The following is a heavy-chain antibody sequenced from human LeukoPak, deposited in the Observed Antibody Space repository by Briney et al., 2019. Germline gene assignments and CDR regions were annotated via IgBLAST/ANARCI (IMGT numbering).Heavy chain of an antibody. CDR1: GFTFGSYS. J-gene: IGHJ4*02. D-gene: IGHD4-17*01. CDR3: ARGEFGDLRYDY. Sequence: PGGSLRLSCAASGFTFGSYSMNWVRQAPGKGLEWVSSISSSSSYIYYADSVKGRFTISRDNAKNSLYLQMNSLRVEDTAMYYCARGEFGDLRYDYWGQGSLVTVSS. V-gene: IGHV3-21*04. CDR2: ISSSSSYI.